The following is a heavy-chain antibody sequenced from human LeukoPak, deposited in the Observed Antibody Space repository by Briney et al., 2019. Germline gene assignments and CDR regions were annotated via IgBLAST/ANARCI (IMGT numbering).Heavy chain of an antibody. V-gene: IGHV1-2*02. CDR3: ARERGTLAVAGDAVDI. CDR1: GYTFTGYY. J-gene: IGHJ3*02. CDR2: INPNSGGT. Sequence: GASVKVSCKASGYTFTGYYMHWVRQAPGEGLEWMGWINPNSGGTKYAQKFQGRVTMTRDTSINTAYMEVRTLTSDDTAVYYCARERGTLAVAGDAVDIWGQGTMVTVSS. D-gene: IGHD6-19*01.